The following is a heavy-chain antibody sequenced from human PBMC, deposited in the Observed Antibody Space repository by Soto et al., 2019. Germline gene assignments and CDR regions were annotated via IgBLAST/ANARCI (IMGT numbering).Heavy chain of an antibody. D-gene: IGHD3-16*01. J-gene: IGHJ3*01. Sequence: ASVKVSCKASGYTFTSYGISWVRQAPGQGLEWMGWISAYNGNTNYAQKLQGRVTMTTDTSTSTAYMELRSLRSDDTAVYYCAGAWGDTTSGENAFEVLGKGTIVTDSS. CDR2: ISAYNGNT. CDR3: AGAWGDTTSGENAFEV. CDR1: GYTFTSYG. V-gene: IGHV1-18*04.